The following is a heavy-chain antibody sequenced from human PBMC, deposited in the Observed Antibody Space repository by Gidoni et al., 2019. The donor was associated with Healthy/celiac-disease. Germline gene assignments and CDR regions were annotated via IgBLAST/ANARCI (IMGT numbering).Heavy chain of an antibody. V-gene: IGHV3-43*02. Sequence: EVQLVESGGGVVQPGGALRLSCAASGFTFDDYAIHWLRHAPGKGLEWVSLMSGDGGSTYYADSVKGRFTISRDNSKNSLYLQMNSLRTEDTALYYCAKDIPYCSSTSCYRPYYYYYGMDVWGQGTTVTVSS. D-gene: IGHD2-2*02. CDR2: MSGDGGST. CDR3: AKDIPYCSSTSCYRPYYYYYGMDV. CDR1: GFTFDDYA. J-gene: IGHJ6*02.